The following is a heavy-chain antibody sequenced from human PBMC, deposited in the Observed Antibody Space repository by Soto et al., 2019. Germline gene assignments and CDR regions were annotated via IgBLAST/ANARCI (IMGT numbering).Heavy chain of an antibody. CDR2: ISGSGGNT. CDR3: ANGPLTAAGLH. CDR1: GLTVSSSY. D-gene: IGHD6-13*01. V-gene: IGHV3-23*01. Sequence: GGSLRLSCAASGLTVSSSYMSWVRQAPGKGLQWVSAISGSGGNTYYADSVKGRFTISRDNSKNTLYMQMNSLRAEDTAVYYCANGPLTAAGLHWGQGTLVTVSS. J-gene: IGHJ4*02.